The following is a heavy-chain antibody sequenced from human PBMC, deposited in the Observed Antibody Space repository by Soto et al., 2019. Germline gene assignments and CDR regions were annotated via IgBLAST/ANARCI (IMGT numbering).Heavy chain of an antibody. D-gene: IGHD6-13*01. J-gene: IGHJ4*02. CDR2: IDWDDDK. CDR1: GFSLSTSGMC. CDR3: AREYSSSWYRTRDY. Sequence: SGPTLVNPTQTLTLTCTFSGFSLSTSGMCVSWIRQPPGKALEWLARIDWDDDKYYSTSLKTRLTISKDTSKNQVVLTMTNMDPVDTATYYCAREYSSSWYRTRDYWGQGTLVTVSS. V-gene: IGHV2-70*11.